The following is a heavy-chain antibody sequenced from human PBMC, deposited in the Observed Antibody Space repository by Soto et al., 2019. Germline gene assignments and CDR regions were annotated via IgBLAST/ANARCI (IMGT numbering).Heavy chain of an antibody. CDR2: ISSSSSYI. CDR1: GFTFSSYS. Sequence: GGSLRLSCAASGFTFSSYSMNWVRQAPGKGLEWVSSISSSSSYIYYADSVKGRFTISRDNAKNSLYLQMNSLRAEDTAVYYCARDGGGSSSWLDYYYGMYVWGQGTTVTVSS. CDR3: ARDGGGSSSWLDYYYGMYV. D-gene: IGHD6-13*01. J-gene: IGHJ6*02. V-gene: IGHV3-21*01.